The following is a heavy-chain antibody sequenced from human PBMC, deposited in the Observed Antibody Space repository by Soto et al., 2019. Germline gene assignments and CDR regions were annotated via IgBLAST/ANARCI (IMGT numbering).Heavy chain of an antibody. J-gene: IGHJ1*01. Sequence: EVPLVESGGGLIQPGGSLRLSCAASGFTVSSNYMSWVRQAPGKGLEWVSVIYSGGSTYYADSVKGRFTISRDNSRNTPYLQMNSLRAEDTAVYYCARVRVESGYPADFQHWGQGTLVTVSS. CDR3: ARVRVESGYPADFQH. CDR1: GFTVSSNY. CDR2: IYSGGST. D-gene: IGHD3-22*01. V-gene: IGHV3-53*01.